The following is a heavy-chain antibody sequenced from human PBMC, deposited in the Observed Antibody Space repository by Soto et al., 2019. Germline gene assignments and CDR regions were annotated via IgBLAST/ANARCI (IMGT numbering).Heavy chain of an antibody. CDR2: IYYSGTT. CDR1: GASISSYY. Sequence: TSETLSLTCTVSGASISSYYWSWIRQPPGKGLEWIGYIYYSGTTNYNPSLKSRVTMSVDTSKNHFSLNLSSVTAADTAVYYCARARGNFADFDSWGHGTLVTVSS. V-gene: IGHV4-59*08. J-gene: IGHJ4*01. CDR3: ARARGNFADFDS. D-gene: IGHD3-10*01.